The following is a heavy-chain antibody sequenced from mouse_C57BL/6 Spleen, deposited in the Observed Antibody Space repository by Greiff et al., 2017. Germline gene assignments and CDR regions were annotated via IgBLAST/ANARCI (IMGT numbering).Heavy chain of an antibody. CDR3: ARGELGRWYFDV. V-gene: IGHV1-52*01. Sequence: VKLQQPGAELVRPGSSVKLSCKASGYTFTSYWMHWVKQRPIQGLEWIGNIDPSDSETHYNQKFKDKATLTVDKSSSTAYMQLSSLTSEDSAVYYCARGELGRWYFDVWGTGTTVTVSS. CDR2: IDPSDSET. J-gene: IGHJ1*03. D-gene: IGHD4-1*01. CDR1: GYTFTSYW.